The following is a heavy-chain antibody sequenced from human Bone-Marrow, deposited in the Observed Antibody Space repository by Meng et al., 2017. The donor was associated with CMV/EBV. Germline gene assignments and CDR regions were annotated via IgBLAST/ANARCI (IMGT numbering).Heavy chain of an antibody. J-gene: IGHJ4*02. CDR2: ISYDGSNK. V-gene: IGHV3-30*04. CDR3: ARGPYQLLYYYFDY. CDR1: GFTFSSYA. Sequence: GGSLRLSCAASGFTFSSYAMHWVRQAPGKGLEWVAVISYDGSNKYYADSVKGRFTISRDNSKNTLYLQMNSLRAEDTAVYYCARGPYQLLYYYFDYWGQGTRVTVSS. D-gene: IGHD2-2*02.